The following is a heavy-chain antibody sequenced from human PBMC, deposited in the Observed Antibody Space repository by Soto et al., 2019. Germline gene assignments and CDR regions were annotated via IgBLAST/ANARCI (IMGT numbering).Heavy chain of an antibody. CDR3: EKGHGDYVAYYYGMDV. CDR2: ISYDGSNK. D-gene: IGHD4-17*01. CDR1: GFTFSSYA. J-gene: IGHJ6*02. Sequence: PGGSLRLCCAASGFTFSSYAMHWVRQAPGKGLEWVAVISYDGSNKYYADSVKGRFTISRDNSKNTLYLQMNSLRAEDTAVYYCEKGHGDYVAYYYGMDVWGQGTTVTVS. V-gene: IGHV3-30*04.